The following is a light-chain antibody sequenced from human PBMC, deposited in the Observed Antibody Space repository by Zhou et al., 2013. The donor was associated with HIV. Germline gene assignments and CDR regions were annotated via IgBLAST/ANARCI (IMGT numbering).Light chain of an antibody. CDR1: QSVSSSY. J-gene: IGKJ2*01. Sequence: EIVLTQSPGTLSLSPGERATLSCRASQSVSSSYLAWYQQKPGQAPRLLIYGASSRATGIPDRFSGSGSGTDFTLTISRLEPEDFAVYYCQQYGSSQGYTFGPGDQAGDQT. CDR3: QQYGSSQGYT. CDR2: GAS. V-gene: IGKV3-20*01.